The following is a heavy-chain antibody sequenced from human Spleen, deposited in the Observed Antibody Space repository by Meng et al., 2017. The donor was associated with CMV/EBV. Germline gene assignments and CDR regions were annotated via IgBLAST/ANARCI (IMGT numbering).Heavy chain of an antibody. D-gene: IGHD5-18*01. CDR1: GYTFTGYY. Sequence: QGQLVQSGAEVKNPGASVKVSCKTSGYTFTGYYIHWVRQAPGQGREWMGWINPNSGCTNYAQKFQGRVTMTRETYISTAYMELSRLRSDDTAVYYCARGDGYSYGNFDYWGQGTLVTIVS. J-gene: IGHJ4*02. CDR2: INPNSGCT. V-gene: IGHV1-2*02. CDR3: ARGDGYSYGNFDY.